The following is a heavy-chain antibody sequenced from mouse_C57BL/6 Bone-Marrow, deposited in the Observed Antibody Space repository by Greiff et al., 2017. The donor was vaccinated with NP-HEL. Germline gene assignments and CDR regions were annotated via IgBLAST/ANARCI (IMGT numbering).Heavy chain of an antibody. Sequence: QVQLQQSGAELARPGASVKLSCKASGYTFTSYGISWVKQRTGQGLEWIGEIYPRSGNTYYNEKFKGKATLTADKSSSTAYMELRSLTSEDSAVYVCARSYYYGSSPNQPNFDYWGQGTTLTVSS. CDR1: GYTFTSYG. J-gene: IGHJ2*01. V-gene: IGHV1-81*01. CDR3: ARSYYYGSSPNQPNFDY. D-gene: IGHD1-1*01. CDR2: IYPRSGNT.